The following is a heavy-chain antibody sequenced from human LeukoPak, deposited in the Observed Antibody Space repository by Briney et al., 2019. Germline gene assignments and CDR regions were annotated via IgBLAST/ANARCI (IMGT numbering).Heavy chain of an antibody. CDR3: ARDSFGVVIMSYYYYGMDV. V-gene: IGHV7-4-1*01. Sequence: ASVKVSCTASGYTFTSYAMNWVRQAPGQGLEWMGWINTNTGNPTYAQGFTGRFVFSLDTSVSTAYLQICSLKAEDTAVYYCARDSFGVVIMSYYYYGMDVWGQGTTVTVSS. CDR1: GYTFTSYA. J-gene: IGHJ6*02. CDR2: INTNTGNP. D-gene: IGHD3-3*01.